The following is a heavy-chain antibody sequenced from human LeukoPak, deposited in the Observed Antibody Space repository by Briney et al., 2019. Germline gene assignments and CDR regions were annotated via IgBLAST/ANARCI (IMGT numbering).Heavy chain of an antibody. D-gene: IGHD3-3*01. J-gene: IGHJ5*02. V-gene: IGHV4-38-2*01. CDR2: IYHSGST. Sequence: PSETLSLTCAVFGYSISSGCYWGWIRQPPGKGLEWIGSIYHSGSTYYNPSLKSRVTISVDTSKNQFSLKLSSVTAADTAVYYCARRSYDFWSGYYTEWFDPWGQGTLVTVSS. CDR3: ARRSYDFWSGYYTEWFDP. CDR1: GYSISSGCY.